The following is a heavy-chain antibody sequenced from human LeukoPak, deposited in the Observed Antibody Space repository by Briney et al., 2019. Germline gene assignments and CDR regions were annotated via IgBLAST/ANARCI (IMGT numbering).Heavy chain of an antibody. J-gene: IGHJ6*03. CDR1: GYSFTTYW. CDR2: IYPGDSDT. V-gene: IGHV5-51*01. Sequence: GESLKISCKGSGYSFTTYWIGWVRQMPGKGLEWMGIIYPGDSDTRYSPSFQGQVTISADKSISTAYLQWSSLKVSDTAMYYCARHAIAVAGSDYYYYMDVWGKGTTVTISS. CDR3: ARHAIAVAGSDYYYYMDV. D-gene: IGHD6-19*01.